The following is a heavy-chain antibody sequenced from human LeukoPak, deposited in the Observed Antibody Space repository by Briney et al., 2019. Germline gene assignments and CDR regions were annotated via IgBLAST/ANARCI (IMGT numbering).Heavy chain of an antibody. CDR2: IYPGDSDT. V-gene: IGHV5-51*01. CDR3: ARPWGYCSSTSCYTWVYYFDY. J-gene: IGHJ4*02. D-gene: IGHD2-2*02. Sequence: GESLKISCKGSGYSFTSYWIGWVRQMPGKGLEWMGIIYPGDSDTRYSPSFQGQVTISADKSISTAYLQWSSLKASDTAMYYCARPWGYCSSTSCYTWVYYFDYWGQGTLVTVSS. CDR1: GYSFTSYW.